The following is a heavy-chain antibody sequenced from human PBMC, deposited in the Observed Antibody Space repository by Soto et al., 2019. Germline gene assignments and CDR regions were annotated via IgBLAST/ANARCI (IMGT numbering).Heavy chain of an antibody. CDR3: ARDTMTATYAFEI. V-gene: IGHV3-53*01. CDR2: IYSGGST. Sequence: GGSLRLSCAASRFTVSSNYMSWVRHAPGQRLEWVSVIYSGGSTYYADSVKGRFTISRDNSKNTLYLQRNSLRAEETGVYYCARDTMTATYAFEILGQGTMVTVSS. J-gene: IGHJ3*02. CDR1: RFTVSSNY.